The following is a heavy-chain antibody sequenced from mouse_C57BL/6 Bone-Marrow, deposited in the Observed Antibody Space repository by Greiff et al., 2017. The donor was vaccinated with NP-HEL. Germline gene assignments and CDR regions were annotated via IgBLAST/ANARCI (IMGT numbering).Heavy chain of an antibody. Sequence: QVQLQQPGAELVKPGASVKLSCKASGYTFTSYWMHWVKQRPGQGLEWIGMIHPNSGSTNYNEKFKSKATLTVDKSSSTAYMQLSSLTSEDSAVDYCARWGVNYDFDVWGTGTTVTVSS. CDR2: IHPNSGST. J-gene: IGHJ1*03. CDR1: GYTFTSYW. D-gene: IGHD2-1*01. CDR3: ARWGVNYDFDV. V-gene: IGHV1-64*01.